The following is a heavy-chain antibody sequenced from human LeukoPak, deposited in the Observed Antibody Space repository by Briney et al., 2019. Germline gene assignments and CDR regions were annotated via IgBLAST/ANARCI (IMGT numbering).Heavy chain of an antibody. CDR2: IIPILATE. CDR3: ARDRRAAGGFLSPEY. Sequence: SVKVSCKASGGTFSSYAFSWVRQAPGQGLEWMGRIIPILATEFYAQKVQDRLTITADPSTSTAYMELSSLRSDDTAVYYCARDRRAAGGFLSPEYWGQGTQVTVSS. J-gene: IGHJ4*02. CDR1: GGTFSSYA. V-gene: IGHV1-69*11. D-gene: IGHD6-13*01.